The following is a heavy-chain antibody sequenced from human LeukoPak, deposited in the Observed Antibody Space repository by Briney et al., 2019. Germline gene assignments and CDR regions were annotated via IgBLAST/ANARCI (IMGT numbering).Heavy chain of an antibody. Sequence: ASVKVSCKASGYTFTSYGISWVRQATGQGLEWMGWISAYNGNTNYAQKLQGRVTMTTDTSTSTAYMELRSLRSDDTAVYYCARESGYDYVWGSRYFDYWGQGTLVTVSS. CDR3: ARESGYDYVWGSRYFDY. V-gene: IGHV1-18*01. CDR2: ISAYNGNT. D-gene: IGHD3-16*01. CDR1: GYTFTSYG. J-gene: IGHJ4*02.